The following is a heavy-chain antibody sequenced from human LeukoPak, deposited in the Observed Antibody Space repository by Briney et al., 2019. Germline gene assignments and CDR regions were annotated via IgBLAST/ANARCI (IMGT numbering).Heavy chain of an antibody. CDR1: GFTFTTYW. J-gene: IGHJ2*01. CDR3: ARDIYGYFDL. CDR2: INQDGSEK. Sequence: GGSLRLSCAASGFTFTTYWMSWVRQAPGKVLEWVANINQDGSEKYYVDSVKGRFTISRDNAKNTLYLQMNSLRAEDTAVYYCARDIYGYFDLWGRGTLVTVSS. V-gene: IGHV3-7*01. D-gene: IGHD3-16*01.